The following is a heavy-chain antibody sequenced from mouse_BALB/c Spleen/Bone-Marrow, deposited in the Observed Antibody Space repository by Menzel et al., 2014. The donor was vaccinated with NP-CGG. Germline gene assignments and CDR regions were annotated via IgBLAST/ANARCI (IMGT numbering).Heavy chain of an antibody. J-gene: IGHJ3*01. CDR3: ARHAYYDQTEVSFVY. Sequence: EVQREESGGGLVKSGGSLKLSCAASGFSFNSYGMSWVRQTPEKRLEWVATISGGGSYTFYPDSVKGRFTISRDNAKNNLYLQLSSLRSEDTALYYCARHAYYDQTEVSFVYWGQGTLVTVSA. CDR1: GFSFNSYG. D-gene: IGHD2-4*01. V-gene: IGHV5-9-2*01. CDR2: ISGGGSYT.